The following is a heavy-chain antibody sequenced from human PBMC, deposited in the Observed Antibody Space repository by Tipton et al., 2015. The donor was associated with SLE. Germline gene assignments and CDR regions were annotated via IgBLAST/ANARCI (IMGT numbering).Heavy chain of an antibody. J-gene: IGHJ4*02. CDR2: IKEDGSEK. V-gene: IGHV3-7*01. CDR3: ARVSSGSYGY. Sequence: SLRLSCAASEFTFSSYWMSWVRQAPGKGLEWVANIKEDGSEKSYVDSVKGRFTISRDNAKNSLYLQMNSLRAADTAVYYCARVSSGSYGYWGQGTLVTVSS. CDR1: EFTFSSYW. D-gene: IGHD1-26*01.